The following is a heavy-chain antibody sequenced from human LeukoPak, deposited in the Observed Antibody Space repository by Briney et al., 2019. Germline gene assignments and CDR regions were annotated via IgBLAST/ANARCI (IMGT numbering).Heavy chain of an antibody. CDR2: IYYSGST. CDR3: ARLLPISSAYYFGF. D-gene: IGHD6-6*01. CDR1: GGSISSGGYY. Sequence: KTSETLSLTCTVSGGSISSGGYYWGWIRQPPGTGLEWIGSIYYSGSTYYNPSLKSRVTISADTSNKQFSLKLTSMTAADTAVYYCARLLPISSAYYFGFWGQGTLVTVSS. V-gene: IGHV4-39*01. J-gene: IGHJ4*02.